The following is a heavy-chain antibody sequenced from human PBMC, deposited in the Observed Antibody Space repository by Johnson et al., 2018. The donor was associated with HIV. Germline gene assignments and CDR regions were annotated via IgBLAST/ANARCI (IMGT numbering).Heavy chain of an antibody. Sequence: VQLVESGGGLVQPGRSLRLSCAASGFTVSSNYMSWVRQAPGKGLEWVSIIYSGGSTYYADSVKGRFTISRDNAKNSLYLQMNSLRAEDTALYYCAKDIDWGLSAVAFDIWGQGTMVTVSS. CDR1: GFTVSSNY. J-gene: IGHJ3*02. CDR2: IYSGGST. V-gene: IGHV3-53*04. D-gene: IGHD7-27*01. CDR3: AKDIDWGLSAVAFDI.